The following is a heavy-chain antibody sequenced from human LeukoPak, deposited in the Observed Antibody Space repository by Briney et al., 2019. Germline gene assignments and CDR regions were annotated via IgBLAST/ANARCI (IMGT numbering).Heavy chain of an antibody. Sequence: GGSLRLSCEASGLKFDESVMSWVRQTPGRGLERVASMSWNGVMTGYVDSVKGRFTISRDNAMISLYLQMNSLRPEDTALYYCVRVLGCALGSSSVTSYCGLDVWGQGTTVIVSS. J-gene: IGHJ6*01. CDR2: MSWNGVMT. D-gene: IGHD3-10*01. CDR1: GLKFDESV. CDR3: VRVLGCALGSSSVTSYCGLDV. V-gene: IGHV3-20*04.